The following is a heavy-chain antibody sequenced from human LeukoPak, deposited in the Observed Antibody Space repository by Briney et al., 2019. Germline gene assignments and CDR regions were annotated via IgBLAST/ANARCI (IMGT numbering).Heavy chain of an antibody. D-gene: IGHD3-16*01. CDR2: LHRDGSV. Sequence: GGSLRLSCAASGFTVSDNNMIWVRQAPGRGLEWVSTLHRDGSVRYADSVNGRFTISRDDSKNTLSLQMSSLRDEDTAVYYCVRVHGGGYWGQGTLVTVSS. V-gene: IGHV3-53*01. CDR3: VRVHGGGY. J-gene: IGHJ4*02. CDR1: GFTVSDNN.